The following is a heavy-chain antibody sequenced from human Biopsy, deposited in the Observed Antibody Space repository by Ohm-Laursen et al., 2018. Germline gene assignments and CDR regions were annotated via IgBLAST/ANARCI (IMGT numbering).Heavy chain of an antibody. CDR2: MWSDGINK. CDR3: ARDDDTTGHYMILNH. CDR1: GFAFSYYG. V-gene: IGHV3-33*01. Sequence: SLRLSCSASGFAFSYYGLHWVRQAPGKGLQWVAVMWSDGINKNYADSVKGRSTVSRDNSNNVLYLQMSSLRGEDSAVYYCARDDDTTGHYMILNHWGQGTLVTVSS. J-gene: IGHJ5*02. D-gene: IGHD3-9*01.